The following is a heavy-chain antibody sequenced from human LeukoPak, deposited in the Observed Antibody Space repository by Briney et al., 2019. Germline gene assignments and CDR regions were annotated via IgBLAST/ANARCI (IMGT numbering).Heavy chain of an antibody. CDR2: IKQDGSEK. D-gene: IGHD1-26*01. J-gene: IGHJ4*02. Sequence: GGSLRLSCAASGFTFSSYWMSWVRQAPGKGLERVANIKQDGSEKYYVDSVKGRFTISRDNAKNSLYLQMNSLRAEDTAVYYCARDGHSGSYSEIDYWGQGTLVTVSS. CDR3: ARDGHSGSYSEIDY. V-gene: IGHV3-7*01. CDR1: GFTFSSYW.